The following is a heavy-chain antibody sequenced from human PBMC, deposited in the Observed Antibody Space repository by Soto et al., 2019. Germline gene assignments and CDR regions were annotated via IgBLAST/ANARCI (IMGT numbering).Heavy chain of an antibody. CDR3: ARRYTEWDPIDY. J-gene: IGHJ4*02. CDR2: IYYSGST. CDR1: GDSITSNSYF. D-gene: IGHD1-26*01. Sequence: PSETLSLTCTVSGDSITSNSYFWAWIRQHPGKGLEWIGYIYYSGSTNYNPSLKSRVTISVDTSKNQFSLKLSSVTSAYTAVYYCARRYTEWDPIDYWGQGTLVTVSS. V-gene: IGHV4-61*05.